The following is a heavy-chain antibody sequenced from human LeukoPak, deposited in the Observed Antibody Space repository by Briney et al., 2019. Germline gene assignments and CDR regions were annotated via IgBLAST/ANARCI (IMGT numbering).Heavy chain of an antibody. J-gene: IGHJ3*02. CDR2: ISGSGGST. Sequence: GGSLRLSCAASGFTFSSYAMSWVRQAPGKGLEWVSAISGSGGSTYYADSVKGRFTISRDNSKNTLYLQMNSLRAEDTAVYYCAKDRAGYSYGYDAFDIWGQGTMVTVSS. V-gene: IGHV3-23*01. D-gene: IGHD5-18*01. CDR3: AKDRAGYSYGYDAFDI. CDR1: GFTFSSYA.